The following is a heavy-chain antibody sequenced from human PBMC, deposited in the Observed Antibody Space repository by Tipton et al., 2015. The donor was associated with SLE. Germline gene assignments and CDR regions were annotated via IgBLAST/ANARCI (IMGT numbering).Heavy chain of an antibody. CDR3: ARQVASFDY. Sequence: LRLSCTVSGDSISSRSYHWGWIRQPPGKGLEWIGSIFYSGSTSYNPSLQSRFTISVDTSKNQFSLNLNSVTASDTAVYYCARQVASFDYWGQGTLVTVSS. CDR2: IFYSGST. D-gene: IGHD5-12*01. V-gene: IGHV4-39*01. J-gene: IGHJ4*02. CDR1: GDSISSRSYH.